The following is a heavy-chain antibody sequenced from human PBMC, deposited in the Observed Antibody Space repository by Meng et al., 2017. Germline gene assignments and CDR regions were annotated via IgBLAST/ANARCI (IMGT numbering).Heavy chain of an antibody. Sequence: SETLSLTCNVSGGSISPHYWSWIRQSTERGLEWIGYIFYTGGTNYNPSLKSRVTMSVDTSKNHFSLRLSSVTAADTALYYCARHFRSRDGYNWDSFDIWGQGTMVTVSS. CDR3: ARHFRSRDGYNWDSFDI. J-gene: IGHJ3*02. CDR1: GGSISPHY. CDR2: IFYTGGT. V-gene: IGHV4-59*11. D-gene: IGHD5-24*01.